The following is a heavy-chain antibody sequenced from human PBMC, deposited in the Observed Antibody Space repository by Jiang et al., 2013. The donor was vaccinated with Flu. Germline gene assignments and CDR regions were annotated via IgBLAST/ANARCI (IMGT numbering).Heavy chain of an antibody. CDR2: INTGVGNT. CDR1: GQTLTSYA. J-gene: IGHJ5*02. CDR3: ARSGGMFLEDP. Sequence: SVKVSCKASGQTLTSYAMHWVRQAPGQRLEWMGWINTGVGNTKYSQKFQGRVTITRDTSASTIYMELSSLRSEDTAIYYCARSGGMFLEDPWGQGTLVTVSS. D-gene: IGHD1-1*01. V-gene: IGHV1-3*04.